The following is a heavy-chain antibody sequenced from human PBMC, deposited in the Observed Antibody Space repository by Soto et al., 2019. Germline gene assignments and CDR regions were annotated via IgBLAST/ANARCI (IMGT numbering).Heavy chain of an antibody. CDR2: INHSGST. J-gene: IGHJ4*02. V-gene: IGHV4-34*01. CDR1: GGSFSGYY. Sequence: SETLSLTCAVYGGSFSGYYWSWIRQPPGKGLEWIGEINHSGSTNYNPSLKSRVTISVDTSKNQFSLKLSSVTAADTAVYYCARAWIITPIDYWGQGTLVTVSS. CDR3: ARAWIITPIDY. D-gene: IGHD3-22*01.